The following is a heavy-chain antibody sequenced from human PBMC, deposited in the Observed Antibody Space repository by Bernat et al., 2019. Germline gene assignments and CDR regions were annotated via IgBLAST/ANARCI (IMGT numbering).Heavy chain of an antibody. V-gene: IGHV3-21*01. CDR2: ISSSSSHK. D-gene: IGHD2-15*01. Sequence: EVQLVESGGGLVKPGGSLRLSCAASGFTFSDYNMNWGRQAPGKGLEWVSSISSSSSHKYYADSVKGRFTISRDNAKNSLYLQMNSLRAEDTAVYHCAREVAKDIVVVVGATGLDYWGQGTLVTVSS. J-gene: IGHJ4*02. CDR3: AREVAKDIVVVVGATGLDY. CDR1: GFTFSDYN.